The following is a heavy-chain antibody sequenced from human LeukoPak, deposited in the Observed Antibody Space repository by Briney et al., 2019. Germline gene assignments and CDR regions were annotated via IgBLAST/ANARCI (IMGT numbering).Heavy chain of an antibody. D-gene: IGHD4-17*01. CDR3: ARAARYGDYNYDYYYYMDV. CDR1: GFTFTRYW. V-gene: IGHV3-7*01. CDR2: IKDDGNEK. J-gene: IGHJ6*03. Sequence: GGSLRLSCAASGFTFTRYWMSWVRQAPGKGLEWVANIKDDGNEKYYAASVRGRFTISRDDTKNSLYLQVNSLRADDTGLYYCARAARYGDYNYDYYYYMDVWGKGTTVTVSS.